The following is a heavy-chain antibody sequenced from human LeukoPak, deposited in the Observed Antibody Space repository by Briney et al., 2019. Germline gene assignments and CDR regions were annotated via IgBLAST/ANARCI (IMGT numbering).Heavy chain of an antibody. Sequence: SETLSLTCTVSGGSISSSSYYWGWIRQPPGKGLEWIGSIYYSGSTYYNPSLKSRVTISVDTSKNQFSLNLTSVTAADTAVYYCARDGIAAAGRFFDYWGQGTLVTASS. CDR1: GGSISSSSYY. V-gene: IGHV4-39*07. J-gene: IGHJ4*02. CDR2: IYYSGST. D-gene: IGHD6-13*01. CDR3: ARDGIAAAGRFFDY.